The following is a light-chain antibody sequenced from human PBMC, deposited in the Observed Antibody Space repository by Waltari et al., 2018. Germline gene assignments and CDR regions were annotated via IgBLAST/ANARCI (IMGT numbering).Light chain of an antibody. Sequence: QSALTQPASVSGSPGQSITISCSGVGSAVGGSDYFSWHQHHPGKAPQVIIYDATNRPSGVSDRFSASKSANTASLTISRLQPEDEADYYCSSQTLDGLVLFGGGTRVTVL. CDR1: GSAVGGSDY. CDR2: DAT. J-gene: IGLJ2*01. V-gene: IGLV2-14*03. CDR3: SSQTLDGLVL.